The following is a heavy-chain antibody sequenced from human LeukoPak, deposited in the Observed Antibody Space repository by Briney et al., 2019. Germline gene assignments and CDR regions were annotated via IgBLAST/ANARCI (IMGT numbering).Heavy chain of an antibody. CDR3: AKDAGYRENYYHYYYLDV. CDR1: GFTFSKYG. V-gene: IGHV3-30*02. CDR2: IQYDESNT. J-gene: IGHJ6*03. Sequence: PGGSLRLSCVASGFTFSKYGIHWVRQAPAKGLEWVAFIQYDESNTYYADSVKGRFTVSRDNSKNTLYLQMHSLRVEDTAVYYCAKDAGYRENYYHYYYLDVWGKGTTVTVSS. D-gene: IGHD5-24*01.